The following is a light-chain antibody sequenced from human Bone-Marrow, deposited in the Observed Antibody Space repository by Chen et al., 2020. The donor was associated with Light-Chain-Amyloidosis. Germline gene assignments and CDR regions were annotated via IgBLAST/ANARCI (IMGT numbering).Light chain of an antibody. Sequence: SSVLTQPSSVSAAPGQPPTIACGGNNIGSTIVHWYQQTPGQAPQLVIYDDSDRPSGIPERLSASNSGNTATLTISRVEAGDEADYYCQVWDRSSDRPVFGGGTKLTVL. CDR3: QVWDRSSDRPV. CDR2: DDS. CDR1: NIGSTI. V-gene: IGLV3-21*02. J-gene: IGLJ3*02.